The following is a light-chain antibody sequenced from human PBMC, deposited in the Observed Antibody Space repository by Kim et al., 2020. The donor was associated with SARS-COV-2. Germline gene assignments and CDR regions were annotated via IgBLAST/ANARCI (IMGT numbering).Light chain of an antibody. CDR3: LLYYGGTQLV. V-gene: IGLV7-43*01. J-gene: IGLJ2*01. CDR1: TGAVTSAYY. CDR2: GTS. Sequence: GGTVTLTCASSTGAVTSAYYPNWFQQKPGQAPRALIYGTSNKHSWTPARFSGSLLGGKAALTLSGVQPEDEAEYYCLLYYGGTQLVFGGGTQLTVL.